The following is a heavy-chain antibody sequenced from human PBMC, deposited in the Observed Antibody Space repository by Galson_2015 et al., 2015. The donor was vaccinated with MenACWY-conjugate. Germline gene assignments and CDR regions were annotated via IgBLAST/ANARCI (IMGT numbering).Heavy chain of an antibody. Sequence: SLRLSCAASGFTFSNYWMHWVRQAPGKGLEWVSRVNSDGTGTTYADSVKGRFTISRDNAKNTLYLQVNSLRAEDTAIYYCTKAAARYSTSSALNWFDPWGQGALVTVSS. V-gene: IGHV3-74*01. CDR1: GFTFSNYW. CDR2: VNSDGTGT. D-gene: IGHD6-6*01. J-gene: IGHJ5*02. CDR3: TKAAARYSTSSALNWFDP.